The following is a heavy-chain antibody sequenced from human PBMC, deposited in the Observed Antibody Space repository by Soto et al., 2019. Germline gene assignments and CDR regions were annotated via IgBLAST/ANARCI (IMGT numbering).Heavy chain of an antibody. CDR2: IIPIFGTA. CDR3: ATLPTTYYYDSSGYYPGDAFDI. J-gene: IGHJ3*02. D-gene: IGHD3-22*01. V-gene: IGHV1-69*06. CDR1: GGTFSSYA. Sequence: QVQLVQSGAEVKKPGSSVKVSCKASGGTFSSYAISWVRQAPGQGLEWMGGIIPIFGTANYAQKLQGRVTITADKSTSTAYMELSSLRSEDTAVYYCATLPTTYYYDSSGYYPGDAFDIWGQGKMVTVSS.